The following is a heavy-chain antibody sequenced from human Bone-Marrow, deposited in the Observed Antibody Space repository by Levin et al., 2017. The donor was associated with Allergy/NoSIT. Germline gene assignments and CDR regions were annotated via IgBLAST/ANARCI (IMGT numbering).Heavy chain of an antibody. CDR3: ARDPAVTRDGYFDL. CDR2: INPNNGAT. Sequence: ASVKVSCKASGFAFTDYYMHWVRQAPGQGLEWLGWINPNNGATKYALKFQDRVTMTRDTSISTAYMEFRRLRSDDTAVYSCARDPAVTRDGYFDLWGRGTLVSVSS. CDR1: GFAFTDYY. V-gene: IGHV1-2*02. D-gene: IGHD4-17*01. J-gene: IGHJ2*01.